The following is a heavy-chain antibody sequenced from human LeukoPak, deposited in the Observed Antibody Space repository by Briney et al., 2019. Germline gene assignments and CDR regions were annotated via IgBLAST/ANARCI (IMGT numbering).Heavy chain of an antibody. D-gene: IGHD2-2*01. CDR2: ISANNGET. V-gene: IGHV1-18*04. J-gene: IGHJ4*02. CDR1: GYTFTNYG. Sequence: VSVKVSCKASGYTFTNYGIRWVRQAPGQGLEWMAWISANNGETRYAQNLQGRVTMTTDTSTSTAYMELRSLRSEDTAVYYCARVPPSAHQMLSSDYWGQGTQVTVSS. CDR3: ARVPPSAHQMLSSDY.